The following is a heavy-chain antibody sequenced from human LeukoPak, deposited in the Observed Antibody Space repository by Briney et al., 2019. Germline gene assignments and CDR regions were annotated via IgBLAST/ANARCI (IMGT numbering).Heavy chain of an antibody. CDR1: GYTFTSYD. CDR2: MNPNSGNI. V-gene: IGHV1-8*01. J-gene: IGHJ3*02. CDR3: AVGYCSGGSCTDAFDI. Sequence: ASVKVSCKASGYTFTSYDINWVRQATGQGLEWMGWMNPNSGNIGYAQKFQGRVTMTRNTSISTAYMELSSLRSEDTAVYYCAVGYCSGGSCTDAFDIWGQGTMVTVSS. D-gene: IGHD2-15*01.